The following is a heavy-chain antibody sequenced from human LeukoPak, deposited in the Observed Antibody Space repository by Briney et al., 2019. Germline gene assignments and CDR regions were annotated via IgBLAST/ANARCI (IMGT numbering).Heavy chain of an antibody. CDR1: GFTFNSYW. V-gene: IGHV3-23*01. D-gene: IGHD3-22*01. Sequence: GGSLRLSCAASGFTFNSYWMNWVRQAPGKGLKWVSAISGSGGSTYYADSVKGRFTISRDNSKNTLYLQMNSLRAEDTAVYYCAKDRPSGYFRPYYFDYWGQGTLVTVSS. CDR3: AKDRPSGYFRPYYFDY. J-gene: IGHJ4*02. CDR2: ISGSGGST.